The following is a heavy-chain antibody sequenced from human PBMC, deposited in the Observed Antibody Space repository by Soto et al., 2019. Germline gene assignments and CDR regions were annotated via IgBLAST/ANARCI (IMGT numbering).Heavy chain of an antibody. Sequence: GASVKVSCKASGYTFTSYGISWVRQAPGQGLEWMGWISAYNGSTNYAQKLQGRVTMTTDTSTSTAYMELRSLRSDDTAVYYCARDVGMLHYDGMDVWGQGTTVTVSS. J-gene: IGHJ6*02. V-gene: IGHV1-18*04. CDR2: ISAYNGST. D-gene: IGHD2-8*01. CDR1: GYTFTSYG. CDR3: ARDVGMLHYDGMDV.